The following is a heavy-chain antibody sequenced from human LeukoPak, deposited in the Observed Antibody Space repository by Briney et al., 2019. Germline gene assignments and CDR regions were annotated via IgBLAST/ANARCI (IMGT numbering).Heavy chain of an antibody. D-gene: IGHD3-16*01. J-gene: IGHJ4*02. CDR3: ARSEIDDYSRY. V-gene: IGHV4-39*07. CDR1: GDSISSPSSY. CDR2: IHSSGST. Sequence: SETLSLTCTVSGDSISSPSSYWGWIRQPPEKGLEWIATIHSSGSTYSNPSLKSRVTLSVDTSKNAFSLKMKTVTVEDTAVYYCARSEIDDYSRYWGQGTLVIVSS.